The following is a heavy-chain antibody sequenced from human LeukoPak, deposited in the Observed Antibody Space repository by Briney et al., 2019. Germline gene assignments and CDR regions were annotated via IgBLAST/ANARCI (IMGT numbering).Heavy chain of an antibody. CDR3: ARSGRGMTTVTRGRPPITDNNHEEHDAFDI. CDR1: GYTFTGYY. V-gene: IGHV1-2*02. CDR2: INPNSGGT. Sequence: ASVKVPCKASGYTFTGYYMHWVRQARGQGLEWMGWINPNSGGTNYSQKFQGRVTMNTDTSISTAYMQLSRLRSDDTAVYYCARSGRGMTTVTRGRPPITDNNHEEHDAFDIWGQGTMVTVSS. D-gene: IGHD4-17*01. J-gene: IGHJ3*02.